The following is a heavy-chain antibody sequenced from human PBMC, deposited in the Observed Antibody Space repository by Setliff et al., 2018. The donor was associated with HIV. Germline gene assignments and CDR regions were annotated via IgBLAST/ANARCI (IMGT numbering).Heavy chain of an antibody. CDR3: ARDLRGDSVPATAAKSFDI. CDR2: INDSGST. CDR1: GGSFSGYY. V-gene: IGHV4-34*01. J-gene: IGHJ3*02. D-gene: IGHD2-21*02. Sequence: NPSETLSLTCAVYGGSFSGYYWIWIRQPPGKGLAWIGEINDSGSTNNNPSLKSRVAMSVDTSKNQFSLKLSSVTAADTAVYYCARDLRGDSVPATAAKSFDIWGQGTLVTVSS.